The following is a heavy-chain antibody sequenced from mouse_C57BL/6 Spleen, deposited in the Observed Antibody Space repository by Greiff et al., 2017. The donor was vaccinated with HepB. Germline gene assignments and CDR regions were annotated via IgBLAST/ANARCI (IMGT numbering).Heavy chain of an antibody. D-gene: IGHD1-1*01. CDR2: ISSGGSYT. CDR1: GFTFSSYG. V-gene: IGHV5-6*01. CDR3: ARRVSGSSPAWFAY. J-gene: IGHJ3*01. Sequence: VQLKESGGDLVKPGGSLKLSCAASGFTFSSYGMSWVRQTPDKRLEWVATISSGGSYTYYPDSVKGRFTISRDNAKNTLYLQMSSLKSEDTAMYYCARRVSGSSPAWFAYWGQGTLVTVSA.